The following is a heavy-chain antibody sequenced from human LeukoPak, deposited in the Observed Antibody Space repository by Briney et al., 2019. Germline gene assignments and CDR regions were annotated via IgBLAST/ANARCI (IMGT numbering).Heavy chain of an antibody. J-gene: IGHJ6*03. CDR3: ARDREYSSSLSSLYYMDV. D-gene: IGHD6-6*01. CDR1: GYTFTGFY. CDR2: INPSGGST. Sequence: ASVKVSCKASGYTFTGFYMHWVRQAPGQGLEWMGIINPSGGSTSYAQKFQGRVTMTRDTSTSTVYMELSSLRSEDTAVYYCARDREYSSSLSSLYYMDVWGKGTTVTVSS. V-gene: IGHV1-46*01.